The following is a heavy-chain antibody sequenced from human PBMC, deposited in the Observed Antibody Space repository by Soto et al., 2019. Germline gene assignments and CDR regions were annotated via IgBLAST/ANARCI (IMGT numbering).Heavy chain of an antibody. V-gene: IGHV1-69*02. Sequence: QVQLAQSGAEVKTPGSSVTVSCKASGGTFSSYSFYWVRQAPGQGLEWMGRVIPVLDISTYAQKFQGRVTITADKSTGTAYMELRSLTSEDTAVFYCALGYSYGLFEYWGQGTLVTVSS. CDR3: ALGYSYGLFEY. CDR1: GGTFSSYS. D-gene: IGHD5-18*01. CDR2: VIPVLDIS. J-gene: IGHJ4*02.